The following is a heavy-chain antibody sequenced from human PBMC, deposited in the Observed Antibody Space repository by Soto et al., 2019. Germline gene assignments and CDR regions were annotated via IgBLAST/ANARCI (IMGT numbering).Heavy chain of an antibody. CDR2: IYYSGST. Sequence: PAETLSLTGTVSGGSISSGDYYWSWIRQPPGKGLEWIGYIYYSGSTYYNPSLKSRVTISVDTSKNQFSLKLSSVTAADTAVYYCARVRHTAPFYYYGMDVWGQGTTVT. CDR3: ARVRHTAPFYYYGMDV. CDR1: GGSISSGDYY. J-gene: IGHJ6*02. D-gene: IGHD5-18*01. V-gene: IGHV4-30-4*01.